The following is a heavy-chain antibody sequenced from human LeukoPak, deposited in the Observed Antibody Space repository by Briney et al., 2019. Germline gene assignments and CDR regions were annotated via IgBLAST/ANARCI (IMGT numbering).Heavy chain of an antibody. CDR3: AREGVFGVVILKYYFDY. D-gene: IGHD3-3*01. J-gene: IGHJ4*02. V-gene: IGHV1-69*04. CDR1: GGTFSSYA. CDR2: IIPILGIA. Sequence: GASVKVSCKASGGTFSSYAISWVRQAPGQGLEWMGRIIPILGIANYAQKFQGRVTITADRSTSTAYMELSSLRSEDTAVYYCAREGVFGVVILKYYFDYWGQGTLVTVSS.